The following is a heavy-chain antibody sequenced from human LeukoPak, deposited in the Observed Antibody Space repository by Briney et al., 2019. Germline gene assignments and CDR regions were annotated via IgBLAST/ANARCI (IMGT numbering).Heavy chain of an antibody. CDR3: ARGRVVTQSTYYFDY. V-gene: IGHV3-48*03. Sequence: PGGSLRLSCAASGFTFSSYEMSCVRQAPGKGLEWISYISSSGSVKYYADSVKGRFTISRDNAKNSLFLQMNSLRAEDTAVYYCARGRVVTQSTYYFDYWGQGNLVTVSS. J-gene: IGHJ4*02. CDR1: GFTFSSYE. CDR2: ISSSGSVK. D-gene: IGHD4-23*01.